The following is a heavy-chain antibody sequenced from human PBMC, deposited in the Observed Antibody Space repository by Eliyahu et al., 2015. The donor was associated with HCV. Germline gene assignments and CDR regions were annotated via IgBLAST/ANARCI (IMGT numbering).Heavy chain of an antibody. CDR1: GXXLTEFS. J-gene: IGHJ6*02. V-gene: IGHV1-24*01. Sequence: QVHLVQSGAXVTNPGASVKVSCXXSGXXLTEFSMXWVRQAPGKGLEWMGGFNPEHGEIRXAXKFQGRVTMIEDTSTNTAYMDLNSLRSEXTAVYYCATISSWPYGMDAWGQGTTVTVSS. CDR2: FNPEHGEI. D-gene: IGHD2-2*01. CDR3: ATISSWPYGMDA.